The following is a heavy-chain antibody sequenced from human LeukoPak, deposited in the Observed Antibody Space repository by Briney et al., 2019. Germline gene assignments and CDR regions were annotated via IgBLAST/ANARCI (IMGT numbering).Heavy chain of an antibody. CDR2: ISSSSSSI. J-gene: IGHJ4*02. D-gene: IGHD3-10*01. CDR1: GFTFSSYS. CDR3: ARGYGSGRLNVFFDY. Sequence: GGSLRLSCAASGFTFSSYSMNWVRQAPGKGLEWVSSISSSSSSINNADSVNGRFTISRDNTKKSLYLQMNSLRAEDTAVYYCARGYGSGRLNVFFDYWGQGTLVTVSS. V-gene: IGHV3-21*01.